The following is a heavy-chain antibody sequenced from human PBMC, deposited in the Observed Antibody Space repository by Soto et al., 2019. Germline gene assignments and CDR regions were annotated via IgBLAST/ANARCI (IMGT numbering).Heavy chain of an antibody. CDR2: INSDGSTR. Sequence: GESLRLSCAASGFSFNNYWMFWVRQPPGKGLVWVSHINSDGSTRTYADSVKGRFTISRDNAKNTLNLQMNSLGAEDTALYYCVGARRDGYNYWGQGTLVTVSS. V-gene: IGHV3-74*01. D-gene: IGHD5-12*01. CDR1: GFSFNNYW. J-gene: IGHJ1*01. CDR3: VGARRDGYNY.